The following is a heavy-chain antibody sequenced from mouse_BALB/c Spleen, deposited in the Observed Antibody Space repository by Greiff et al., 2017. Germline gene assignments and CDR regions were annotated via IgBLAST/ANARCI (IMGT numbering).Heavy chain of an antibody. V-gene: IGHV5-6-5*01. CDR2: ISSGGST. CDR3: ARGRGDGYYWYFDV. Sequence: EVKVVESGGGLVKPGGSLKLSCAASGFTFSSYAMSWVRQTPEKRLEWVASISSGGSTYYPDSVKGRFTISRDNARNILYLQMSSLRSEDTAMYYCARGRGDGYYWYFDVWGAGTTVTVAS. J-gene: IGHJ1*01. D-gene: IGHD2-3*01. CDR1: GFTFSSYA.